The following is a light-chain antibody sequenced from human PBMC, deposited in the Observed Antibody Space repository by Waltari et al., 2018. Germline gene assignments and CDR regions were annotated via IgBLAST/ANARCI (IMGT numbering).Light chain of an antibody. J-gene: IGKJ4*01. CDR3: QHRNSWPLT. V-gene: IGKV3-11*01. CDR2: DAS. Sequence: EIVLIQSPATLSLSPGERATLSCRASQSISSYLGWYQQKPGQAPRLLIYDASNRATGIPARFSGSGSGTDFTLTISSLEPEDFAVYYCQHRNSWPLTFGGGTKVEIK. CDR1: QSISSY.